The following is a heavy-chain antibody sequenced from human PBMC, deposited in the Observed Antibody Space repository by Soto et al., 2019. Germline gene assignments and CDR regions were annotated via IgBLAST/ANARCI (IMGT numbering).Heavy chain of an antibody. CDR2: IGGSGSNT. CDR3: ASLVRHFNIPYGMDV. CDR1: GFTFSNYA. D-gene: IGHD3-9*01. J-gene: IGHJ6*02. Sequence: ELQLLESGEGLVQPGGSLKLSCAASGFTFSNYAMSWVRQAPGKGLEWVSGIGGSGSNTYYADSVKGRFTISRDNSMYTLFLQMKNLSAEDTALYYCASLVRHFNIPYGMDVWGQGTTVTVSS. V-gene: IGHV3-23*01.